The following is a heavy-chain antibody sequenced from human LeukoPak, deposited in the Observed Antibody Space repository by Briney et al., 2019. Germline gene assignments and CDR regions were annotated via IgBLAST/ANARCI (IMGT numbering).Heavy chain of an antibody. Sequence: GGSLRLSCAASGFSFSDSWMSWVRQAPGKGPEWVANIKEDESQEHYADSVKGRFTVSRDKAKNSLFLQMNSLRVEDTAVYYCATYKNWVAGDVWGQGTTVSVSS. CDR2: IKEDESQE. V-gene: IGHV3-7*01. J-gene: IGHJ6*02. CDR3: ATYKNWVAGDV. D-gene: IGHD7-27*01. CDR1: GFSFSDSW.